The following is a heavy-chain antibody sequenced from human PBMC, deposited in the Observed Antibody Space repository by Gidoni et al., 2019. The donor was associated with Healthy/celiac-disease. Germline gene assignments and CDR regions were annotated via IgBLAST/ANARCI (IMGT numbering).Heavy chain of an antibody. CDR2: IYYSGST. D-gene: IGHD3-16*01. CDR1: GGSISSSSYY. CDR3: AREPVTRWGADY. J-gene: IGHJ4*02. V-gene: IGHV4-39*07. Sequence: QLQLQESGPGLVKPSETLSLTCTVSGGSISSSSYYWGWIRQPPGKGLEWIGSIYYSGSTYYNPSLKSRVTISVDTSKNQFSLKLSSVTAADTAVYYCAREPVTRWGADYWGQGTLVTVSS.